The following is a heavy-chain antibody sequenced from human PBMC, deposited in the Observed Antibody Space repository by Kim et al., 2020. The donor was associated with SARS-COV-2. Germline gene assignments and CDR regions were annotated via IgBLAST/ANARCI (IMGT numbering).Heavy chain of an antibody. CDR2: IYYSGST. V-gene: IGHV4-31*03. D-gene: IGHD3-10*01. Sequence: SETLSLTCTVSGGSISSGGYYWSWIRQHPGKGLEWIGYIYYSGSTYYNPSLKSRVTISVDTSKNQFSLKLSSVTAADTAVYYCARKPLAGPGSYYKGEDYFDYWGQGTLVTVSS. CDR3: ARKPLAGPGSYYKGEDYFDY. CDR1: GGSISSGGYY. J-gene: IGHJ4*02.